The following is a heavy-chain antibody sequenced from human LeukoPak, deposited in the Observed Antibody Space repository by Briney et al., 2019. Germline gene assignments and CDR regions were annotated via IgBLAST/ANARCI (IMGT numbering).Heavy chain of an antibody. Sequence: PGGSLRLSCAASGFTFSSYSMNWVRQAPGKGLEWVSSISSSSSYIYYADSVKGRFTISRDNSQNMLYLQMNSLRAEDTAVYYCARERGSYGRKGDAFDIWGQGTMVTVSS. CDR3: ARERGSYGRKGDAFDI. V-gene: IGHV3-21*06. CDR1: GFTFSSYS. J-gene: IGHJ3*02. CDR2: ISSSSSYI. D-gene: IGHD5-18*01.